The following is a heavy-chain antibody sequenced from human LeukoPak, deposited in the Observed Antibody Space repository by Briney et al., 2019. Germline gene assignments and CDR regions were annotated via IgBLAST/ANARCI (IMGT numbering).Heavy chain of an antibody. Sequence: ASVKVSCKASGYTFTGYYMHWVRQAPGQGLEWMGWINPNSGGTNYAQKLQGRVTMTTDTSTSTAYMELRSLRSDDTALYYCARVGGPYNDGYYYGMDVWGQGTTVTVSS. CDR3: ARVGGPYNDGYYYGMDV. V-gene: IGHV1-2*02. D-gene: IGHD3-10*01. CDR1: GYTFTGYY. J-gene: IGHJ6*02. CDR2: INPNSGGT.